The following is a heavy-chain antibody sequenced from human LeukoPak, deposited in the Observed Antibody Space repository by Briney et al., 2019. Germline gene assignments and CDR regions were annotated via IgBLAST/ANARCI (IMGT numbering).Heavy chain of an antibody. V-gene: IGHV5-51*01. CDR2: IYPGDSDT. D-gene: IGHD3-10*01. CDR1: GYSFTSYW. J-gene: IGHJ6*02. Sequence: GESLKISCKGSGYSFTSYWIGWVRQMPGKGLEWTGIIYPGDSDTRYSPSFQGQVTISADKSISTAYLQWSSLKASDTAMYYCARRGIYYGSGSSDYYYGMDVWGRGTTVTVSS. CDR3: ARRGIYYGSGSSDYYYGMDV.